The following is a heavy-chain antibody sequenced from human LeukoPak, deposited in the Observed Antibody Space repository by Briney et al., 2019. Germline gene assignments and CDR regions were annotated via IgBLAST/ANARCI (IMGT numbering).Heavy chain of an antibody. CDR2: INPSGAGT. J-gene: IGHJ1*01. Sequence: ASVKVSCKASGYTFRSYYMHWVRQAPGQGLEWMGIINPSGAGTSYAQKFQGRVTMTRDMSTSTVYMELSSLRSEDTAVYYCARAPFYGGNFRLFQHWGQGTLVTVSS. V-gene: IGHV1-46*01. D-gene: IGHD4-23*01. CDR1: GYTFRSYY. CDR3: ARAPFYGGNFRLFQH.